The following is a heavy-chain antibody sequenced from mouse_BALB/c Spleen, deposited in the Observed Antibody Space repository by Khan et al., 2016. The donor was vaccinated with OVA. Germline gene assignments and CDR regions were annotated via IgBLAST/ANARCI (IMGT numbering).Heavy chain of an antibody. V-gene: IGHV2-2*02. J-gene: IGHJ3*01. Sequence: QVQLKQSGPGLVQPSQSLSITCTVSGFSLTTYGVHWVRQSPGKGLEWLGVIWSGGTTGYSAAFISRLSITKDNSKSQVFFKMNSLQANDTAIYYCARNYDYDEGLAYWGQGTLVTVSA. CDR3: ARNYDYDEGLAY. CDR1: GFSLTTYG. CDR2: IWSGGTT. D-gene: IGHD2-4*01.